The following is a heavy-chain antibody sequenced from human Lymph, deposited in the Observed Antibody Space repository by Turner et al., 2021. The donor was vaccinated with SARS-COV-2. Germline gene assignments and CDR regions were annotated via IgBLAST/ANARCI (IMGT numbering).Heavy chain of an antibody. CDR1: GFPFSSYS. V-gene: IGHV3-48*02. J-gene: IGHJ6*02. CDR2: ISISSSTI. D-gene: IGHD2-15*01. CDR3: ARDRGGYGAYYYGMDV. Sequence: EVQLVESGGGLVQPGGALRLSCAASGFPFSSYSMNWVRQAPGKGLEWVSYISISSSTIYYADSVKGRFTISRDNAKNSLYLQMNSLRDEDTAVYYCARDRGGYGAYYYGMDVWGQGTTVTVSS.